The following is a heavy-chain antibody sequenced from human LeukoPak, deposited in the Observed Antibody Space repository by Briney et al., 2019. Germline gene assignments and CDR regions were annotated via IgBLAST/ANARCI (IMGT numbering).Heavy chain of an antibody. CDR3: VREARESGGFDC. CDR1: GFTFSSYS. V-gene: IGHV3-21*01. J-gene: IGHJ4*02. Sequence: SGGSLRLSCAASGFTFSSYSMNWVRQAPGKGLEWVSSISSSDTYIYHADSVKGRFTISRDNAKNSLYLQMNSLRVEDTAVYYCVREARESGGFDCWGQGTLVTVSS. CDR2: ISSSDTYI. D-gene: IGHD5-24*01.